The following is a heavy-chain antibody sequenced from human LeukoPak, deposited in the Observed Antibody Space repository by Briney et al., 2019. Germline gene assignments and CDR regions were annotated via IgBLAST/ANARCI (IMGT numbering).Heavy chain of an antibody. D-gene: IGHD6-19*01. Sequence: KSSETLSLTCTVSGGSISSYYWSWIRQSPGKGLEWIGRIYTSGSTNYNPSLKSRVTISVDTSKNQFSLKLSSVTAADTAVYYCARSSSSGWGFRFDPWGQGTLVTVSS. CDR2: IYTSGST. CDR1: GGSISSYY. J-gene: IGHJ5*02. V-gene: IGHV4-4*07. CDR3: ARSSSSGWGFRFDP.